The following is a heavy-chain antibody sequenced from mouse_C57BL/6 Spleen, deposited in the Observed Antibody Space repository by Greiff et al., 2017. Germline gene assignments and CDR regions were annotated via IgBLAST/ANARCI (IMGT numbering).Heavy chain of an antibody. CDR1: GYTFTSYW. Sequence: QVQLQQPGAELVMPGASVKLSCKASGYTFTSYWMHWVKQRPGQGLEWIGEIDPSDSYTNYNQKFKGKSTLTVDKSSSTAYMQLSSLTSEDSAVYYCASHGSSYGYYFDYWGQGTTRTVSS. D-gene: IGHD1-1*01. CDR2: IDPSDSYT. J-gene: IGHJ2*01. V-gene: IGHV1-69*01. CDR3: ASHGSSYGYYFDY.